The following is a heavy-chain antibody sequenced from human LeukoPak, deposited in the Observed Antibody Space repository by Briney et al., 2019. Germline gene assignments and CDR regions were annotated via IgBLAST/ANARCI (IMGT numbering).Heavy chain of an antibody. CDR1: GFTFSTYV. J-gene: IGHJ4*02. Sequence: GGSLRLSCSVSGFTFSTYVMHWVRQAPGKGLEYVSAISSNGDNTYYADSVKGRFTISRDNSKNALYLQMNSLRADDTAVYYCVRGTGYWGQGTLVTVSS. CDR2: ISSNGDNT. V-gene: IGHV3-64D*06. CDR3: VRGTGY.